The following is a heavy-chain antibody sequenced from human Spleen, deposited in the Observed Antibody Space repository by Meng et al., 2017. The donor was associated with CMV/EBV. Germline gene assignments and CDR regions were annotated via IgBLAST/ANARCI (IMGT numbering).Heavy chain of an antibody. Sequence: VQLVVPGGGVDQPGGSLRLSCAASGFMFSSYGMHWVRQAPGKGPEWVAFIRNDESDKYYGDSVKGRFTISRDTSKNTVDLQMNSLRTEDTAVYYCAKDDPVFHYWGQGTLVTVSS. CDR2: IRNDESDK. CDR1: GFMFSSYG. CDR3: AKDDPVFHY. V-gene: IGHV3-30*02. J-gene: IGHJ4*02.